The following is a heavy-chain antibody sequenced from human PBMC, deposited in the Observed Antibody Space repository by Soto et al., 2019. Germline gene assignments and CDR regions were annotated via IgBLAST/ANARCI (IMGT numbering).Heavy chain of an antibody. V-gene: IGHV4-31*03. Sequence: SETLSLTCTVSGGSISSGGYYWSWIRQHPGKGLEWIGYIYYSGSTYYNPSLKSRVTISVDTSKNQFSLKLSSVTAADTAVYYCARDRSILTGYEEYWFDPWGQGTLVTVSS. J-gene: IGHJ5*02. CDR3: ARDRSILTGYEEYWFDP. CDR1: GGSISSGGYY. CDR2: IYYSGST. D-gene: IGHD3-9*01.